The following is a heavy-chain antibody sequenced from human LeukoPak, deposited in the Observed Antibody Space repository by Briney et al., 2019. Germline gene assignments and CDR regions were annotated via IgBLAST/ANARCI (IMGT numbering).Heavy chain of an antibody. CDR2: ISRSSSYI. D-gene: IGHD3-3*01. CDR1: GFTFSNYS. V-gene: IGHV3-21*01. J-gene: IGHJ4*02. CDR3: ASSKGYDFWSGYTFDY. Sequence: GGSLRLSCVASGFTFSNYSMNWVRQAPGKGLEWVSSISRSSSYIYYADSVKGRFTISRDNAKNSLYLQMNSLRAEDTAVYYCASSKGYDFWSGYTFDYWGQGTLVTVSS.